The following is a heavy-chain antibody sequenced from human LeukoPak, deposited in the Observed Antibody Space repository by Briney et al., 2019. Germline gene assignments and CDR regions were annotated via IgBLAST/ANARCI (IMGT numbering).Heavy chain of an antibody. D-gene: IGHD3-22*01. CDR3: ARYHYYDSSGSEIPFDY. V-gene: IGHV1-69*04. CDR2: IIPFLDIT. J-gene: IGHJ4*02. Sequence: SVKVSCKASGGTFSNYAINWVRQAPGQGLEWMGRIIPFLDITNSAQKFQGRVTITRDTSASTAYMELSSLRSEDTAVYYCARYHYYDSSGSEIPFDYWGQGTLVTVSS. CDR1: GGTFSNYA.